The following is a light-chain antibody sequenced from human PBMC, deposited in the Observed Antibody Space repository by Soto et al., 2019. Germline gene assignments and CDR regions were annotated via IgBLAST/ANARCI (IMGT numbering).Light chain of an antibody. J-gene: IGLJ1*01. CDR2: EVS. CDR1: SSDVGGYKY. Sequence: QSVLTQPASVSGSPGQSITISCTGTSSDVGGYKYVSWYKQHPGKAPKLMIYEVSHRPSGVSSRFSGSKSGNTASLSISGLQAEDEGDYYCSSYTSSSTLEGVFGTGTKATVL. CDR3: SSYTSSSTLEGV. V-gene: IGLV2-14*01.